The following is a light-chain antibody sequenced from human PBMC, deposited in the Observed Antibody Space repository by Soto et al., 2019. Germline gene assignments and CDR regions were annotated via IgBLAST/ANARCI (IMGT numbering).Light chain of an antibody. V-gene: IGKV3-11*01. Sequence: EIVLTQSPATLSLSPGERATLSCRASQSVSSYLAWYQQKPGQAPRLLIYDVSNRATGIPARFSGSGSGTDFTLTISSLEPEDFAVYYCQQRSSWPVTFGGGTKVEVK. CDR1: QSVSSY. CDR2: DVS. J-gene: IGKJ4*01. CDR3: QQRSSWPVT.